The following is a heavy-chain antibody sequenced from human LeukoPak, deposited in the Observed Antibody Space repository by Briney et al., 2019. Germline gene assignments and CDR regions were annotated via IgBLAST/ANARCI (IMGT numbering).Heavy chain of an antibody. CDR3: AREGGGVYAPYYFDY. Sequence: SETLSLTCTVSGGSISSGSYYWSWIRQPAGKGLEWIGRIYTSGSTNYNPSLKSRVTISEDTSKNQFSLKLSSVTAADTAVYYCAREGGGVYAPYYFDYWGQGTLVTVSS. D-gene: IGHD2-8*01. J-gene: IGHJ4*02. CDR2: IYTSGST. CDR1: GGSISSGSYY. V-gene: IGHV4-61*02.